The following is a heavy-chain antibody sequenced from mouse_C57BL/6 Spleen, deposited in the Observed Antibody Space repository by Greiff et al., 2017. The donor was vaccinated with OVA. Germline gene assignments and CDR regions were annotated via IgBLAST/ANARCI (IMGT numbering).Heavy chain of an antibody. J-gene: IGHJ2*01. CDR3: ARDKTRGGLDCFDY. Sequence: EVKVVESGGGLVKPEGSLKLSCAASGFTFSSYAMSWVRQTPEKRLEWVATISDGGSYTYYPDNVKGRFTISRDNAKNNLYLQMSHLKSEDTAMYYCARDKTRGGLDCFDYWGQGTTLTVSS. CDR2: ISDGGSYT. V-gene: IGHV5-4*01. D-gene: IGHD3-1*01. CDR1: GFTFSSYA.